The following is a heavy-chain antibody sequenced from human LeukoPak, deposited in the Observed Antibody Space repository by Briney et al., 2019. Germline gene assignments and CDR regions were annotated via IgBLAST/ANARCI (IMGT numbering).Heavy chain of an antibody. J-gene: IGHJ4*02. V-gene: IGHV3-73*01. CDR2: IRSKANSYAT. Sequence: GGSLRLSCAASGFTFSGSAMHWVRQASGKGLEWVGRIRSKANSYATAYAASVKGRFTISRDDSKNTAYLQMNSLKTEDTAVYYCTRLYCSSTSCSYYFDYWGQGTLVTVSS. CDR3: TRLYCSSTSCSYYFDY. CDR1: GFTFSGSA. D-gene: IGHD2-2*01.